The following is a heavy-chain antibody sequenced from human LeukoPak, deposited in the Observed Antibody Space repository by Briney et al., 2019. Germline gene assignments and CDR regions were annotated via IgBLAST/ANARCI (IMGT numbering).Heavy chain of an antibody. Sequence: GGSLRLSCAASGFTFRSYPMNWVRQAPGKGLEWVSTISGSGGSTYYADSVKGRFTISTDNSKNTLYLQMNRLRADDTAVYYCAKVRTQTTSFDYWGQGTLVTVSS. CDR2: ISGSGGST. CDR1: GFTFRSYP. J-gene: IGHJ4*02. V-gene: IGHV3-23*01. CDR3: AKVRTQTTSFDY. D-gene: IGHD2/OR15-2a*01.